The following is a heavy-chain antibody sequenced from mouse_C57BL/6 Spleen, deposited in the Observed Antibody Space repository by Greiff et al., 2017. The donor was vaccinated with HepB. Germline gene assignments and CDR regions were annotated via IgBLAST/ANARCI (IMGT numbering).Heavy chain of an antibody. Sequence: EVQLQQSGPELVKPGASVKISCKASGYTFTDYYMNWVKQSHGKSLEWIGDINPNNGGTSYNQKFKGKATLTVDKSSSTAYMELRSLTSEDSAVYYCAREDYGSRGLFAYWGQGTLVTVSA. CDR3: AREDYGSRGLFAY. J-gene: IGHJ3*01. CDR2: INPNNGGT. CDR1: GYTFTDYY. V-gene: IGHV1-26*01. D-gene: IGHD1-1*01.